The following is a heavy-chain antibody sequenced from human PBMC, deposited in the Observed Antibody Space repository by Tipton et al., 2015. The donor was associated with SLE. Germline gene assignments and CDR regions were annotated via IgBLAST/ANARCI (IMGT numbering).Heavy chain of an antibody. V-gene: IGHV3-11*01. J-gene: IGHJ6*03. D-gene: IGHD2-2*01. Sequence: SLRLSCAASGFTFSDYHMSWIRQAPGKGLEWVSYISSSGSTIYYADSVKGRFTISRDNAKNSLYLQMNSLRAEDTAVYYCARVGCSSTSCYGYYYMDVWGKGTTVTVSS. CDR1: GFTFSDYH. CDR2: ISSSGSTI. CDR3: ARVGCSSTSCYGYYYMDV.